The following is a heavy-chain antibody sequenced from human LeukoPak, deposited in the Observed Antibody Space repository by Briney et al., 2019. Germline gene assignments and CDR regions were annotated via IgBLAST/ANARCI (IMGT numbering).Heavy chain of an antibody. CDR3: AKSARVVVARGWFDP. D-gene: IGHD2-15*01. Sequence: GGSLRLSCAASGFTFSSYAMSWVRQAPGKGLEWVSAISGSGGSTYYADSVKGRFTISRDNSKNTLYLQMNSLRAEDTAVYYCAKSARVVVARGWFDPWDQGTLVTVSS. V-gene: IGHV3-23*01. CDR2: ISGSGGST. J-gene: IGHJ5*02. CDR1: GFTFSSYA.